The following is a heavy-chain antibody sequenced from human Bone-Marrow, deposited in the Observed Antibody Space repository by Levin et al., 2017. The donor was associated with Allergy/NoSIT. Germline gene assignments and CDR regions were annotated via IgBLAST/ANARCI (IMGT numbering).Heavy chain of an antibody. CDR3: ARDETFNSWHVGWFDS. D-gene: IGHD2/OR15-2a*01. J-gene: IGHJ5*01. V-gene: IGHV4-61*02. CDR1: GDSINNTHHY. CDR2: MFVGGAA. Sequence: SQTLSLTCTVSGDSINNTHHYWSWIRQPAGQGLEWIVRMFVGGAATYKRSLRSRVTISIDTSKNQFSLKLTSVTAADTAVYYCARDETFNSWHVGWFDSWGQGTLVTVSS.